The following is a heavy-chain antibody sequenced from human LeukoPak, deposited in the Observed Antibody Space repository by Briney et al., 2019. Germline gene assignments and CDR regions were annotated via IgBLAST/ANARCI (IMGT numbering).Heavy chain of an antibody. D-gene: IGHD6-6*01. CDR2: INHSGST. CDR3: ARGRDTEYSRSCPFDY. CDR1: GGSFSGYY. J-gene: IGHJ4*02. V-gene: IGHV4-34*01. Sequence: SETLSLTCAVYGGSFSGYYWSWIRQPPGKGLEWIGEINHSGSTNYNPSLKSRVTISVDTSKNQFSLKLSSVTAADTAVYYCARGRDTEYSRSCPFDYWGQGTLVTVSS.